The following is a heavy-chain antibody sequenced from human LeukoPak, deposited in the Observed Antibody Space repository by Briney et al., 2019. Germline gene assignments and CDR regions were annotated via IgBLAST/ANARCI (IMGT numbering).Heavy chain of an antibody. Sequence: KASQTLSLTCTVSDGSISRGGYYWSWIRQHPGKGLEWIGYIFYSGSTYYNPSLKSRVTISVDTSKNQFSLSLISVTAADTAVYYCARALESDYDTSLSFDYWGQGILVTVSP. CDR2: IFYSGST. J-gene: IGHJ4*02. V-gene: IGHV4-31*03. CDR1: DGSISRGGYY. D-gene: IGHD5-12*01. CDR3: ARALESDYDTSLSFDY.